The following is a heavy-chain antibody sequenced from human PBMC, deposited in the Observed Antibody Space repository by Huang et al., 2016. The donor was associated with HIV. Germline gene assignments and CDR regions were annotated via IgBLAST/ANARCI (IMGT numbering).Heavy chain of an antibody. CDR2: IKQDGSEK. CDR3: ATKASAMDI. Sequence: LVESGGGVVQPGGSRRLSCAGSTATFNADWMSWVRQGPGQGLEWVANIKQDGSEKYYMDSVEGRFNISRDNVKKLLFLEMNNLRVADTAVYYCATKASAMDIWGQGTTVIVSS. V-gene: IGHV3-7*01. D-gene: IGHD1-7*01. J-gene: IGHJ6*02. CDR1: TATFNADW.